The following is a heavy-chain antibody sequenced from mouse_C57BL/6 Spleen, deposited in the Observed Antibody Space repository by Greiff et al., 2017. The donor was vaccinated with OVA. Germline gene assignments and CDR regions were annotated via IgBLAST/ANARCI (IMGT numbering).Heavy chain of an antibody. D-gene: IGHD2-4*01. J-gene: IGHJ3*01. CDR3: ASYDYDGPRFAY. CDR2: IDPEDGET. CDR1: GFNIKDYY. Sequence: VQLKQSGAELVKPGASVKLSCTASGFNIKDYYMHWVKQRTEQGLEWIGRIDPEDGETKYAPKFQGKATITADTSSNTAYLQLSSLTSEDTAVYYCASYDYDGPRFAYWGQGTLVTVSA. V-gene: IGHV14-2*01.